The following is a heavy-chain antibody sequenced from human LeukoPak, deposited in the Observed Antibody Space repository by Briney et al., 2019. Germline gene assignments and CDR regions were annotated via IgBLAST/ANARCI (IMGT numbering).Heavy chain of an antibody. J-gene: IGHJ3*02. CDR1: GGSISSGGYY. CDR2: IYYSGST. CDR3: ARGDFDWLLSLWDAFDI. V-gene: IGHV4-31*03. Sequence: KSSETLSLTCTVSGGSISSGGYYWSWIRQHPGKGLEWIGYIYYSGSTYYNPSLKSRVTISVDTSKNKFSLKLSSVTAADTAVYYCARGDFDWLLSLWDAFDIWGQGTMVTVSS. D-gene: IGHD3-9*01.